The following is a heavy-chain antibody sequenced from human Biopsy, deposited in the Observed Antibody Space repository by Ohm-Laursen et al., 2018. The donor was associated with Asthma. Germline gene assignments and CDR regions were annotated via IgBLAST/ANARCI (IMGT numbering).Heavy chain of an antibody. D-gene: IGHD6-13*01. Sequence: SETLSLTCSLSSGSGGYMRSGNYYWGWIRQPPGKGLEWIGSIYYSGTTYYNPSLESRVTVSEDTTKNKFSLKLTSVTAADTAVYYCVRGSSSWHHGPFHYYYGLDVWGQGTTATVSS. CDR3: VRGSSSWHHGPFHYYYGLDV. V-gene: IGHV4-39*01. CDR1: SGSGGYMRSGNYY. CDR2: IYYSGTT. J-gene: IGHJ6*02.